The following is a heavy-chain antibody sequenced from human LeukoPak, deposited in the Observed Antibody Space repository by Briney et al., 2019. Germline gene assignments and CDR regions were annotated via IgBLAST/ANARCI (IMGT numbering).Heavy chain of an antibody. CDR2: INSDGSST. D-gene: IGHD5-18*01. J-gene: IGHJ4*02. CDR1: GFTFSSYW. V-gene: IGHV3-74*01. Sequence: GGSLRLSCAASGFTFSSYWMHWVRQAPGKGLVWVSRINSDGSSTSYADSVKGRFTISRDNAKNTLYLQMNSLRAEDTAVYYCARAFRGYSYGYLGHWGQGTLVTVSS. CDR3: ARAFRGYSYGYLGH.